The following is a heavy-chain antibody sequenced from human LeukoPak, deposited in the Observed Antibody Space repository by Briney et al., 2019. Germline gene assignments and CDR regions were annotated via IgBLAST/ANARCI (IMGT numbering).Heavy chain of an antibody. J-gene: IGHJ5*02. CDR2: TYYRSTWYN. CDR1: GDSVSNNSAA. V-gene: IGHV6-1*01. D-gene: IGHD2-2*01. Sequence: SQTLSLTCDISGDSVSNNSAAWNWIRQSPSRGLEWLGRTYYRSTWYNDYAVSVRGRITVNPDTSKNQLSLHLNSVTPEDTAVYYCARRLTQYDCFDPWGQGILVTVSS. CDR3: ARRLTQYDCFDP.